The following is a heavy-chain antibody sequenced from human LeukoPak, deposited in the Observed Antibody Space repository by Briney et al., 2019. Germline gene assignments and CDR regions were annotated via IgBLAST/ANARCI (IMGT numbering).Heavy chain of an antibody. CDR1: GYSFTSYW. J-gene: IGHJ4*02. CDR2: IYPGDSDT. D-gene: IGHD6-13*01. V-gene: IGHV5-51*01. Sequence: GESLKISCKGSGYSFTSYWIGWVRQMPGKGLEWMGIIYPGDSDTRYSPSFQGQVTISADKSISTAYLQWSSLKASDTAMYYCARPDSYSSSWSTRGGPFDYWGQGTLVTVSS. CDR3: ARPDSYSSSWSTRGGPFDY.